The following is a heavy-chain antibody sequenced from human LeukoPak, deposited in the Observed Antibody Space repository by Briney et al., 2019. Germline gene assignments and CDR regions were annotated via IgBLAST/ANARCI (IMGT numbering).Heavy chain of an antibody. Sequence: GESLKISCKGSGNSFTNYWIGWVRQMPGKGLEWMGIIYPGDSYTRYSPSFQGQVTISADKSISTAYLQWSSLKASDTAMYYCARRGGYGDYDGGMDVWGQGTTVTVSS. CDR3: ARRGGYGDYDGGMDV. CDR1: GNSFTNYW. CDR2: IYPGDSYT. V-gene: IGHV5-51*01. D-gene: IGHD4-17*01. J-gene: IGHJ6*02.